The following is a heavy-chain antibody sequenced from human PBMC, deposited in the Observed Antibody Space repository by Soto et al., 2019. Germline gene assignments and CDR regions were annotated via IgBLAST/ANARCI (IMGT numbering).Heavy chain of an antibody. CDR1: GGSISSYY. CDR3: ARLSGTTIVDY. D-gene: IGHD1-7*01. V-gene: IGHV4-59*01. Sequence: SETLCLTCTVSGGSISSYYWSWIRQPPGKGLEWIGYIYYSGSTNYNPSLKSRVTISVDTSKNQFSLKLSSVTAADTAVYYCARLSGTTIVDYWGQGTLVTVSS. CDR2: IYYSGST. J-gene: IGHJ4*02.